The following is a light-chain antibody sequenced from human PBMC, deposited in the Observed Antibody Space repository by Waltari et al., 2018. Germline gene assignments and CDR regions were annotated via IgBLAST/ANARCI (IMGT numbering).Light chain of an antibody. CDR2: GNA. V-gene: IGLV1-40*01. CDR3: QSFDVSLSGWV. CDR1: SSNLGEGYD. J-gene: IGLJ3*02. Sequence: QSVLTQPPSVSGAPGQRVTISCTGTSSNLGEGYDVHWYQQLPGTAPKLLIHGNANGPSGVPDRFACSKSGTSASLAITGLQAEDEADYFCQSFDVSLSGWVFGGGTKLTVL.